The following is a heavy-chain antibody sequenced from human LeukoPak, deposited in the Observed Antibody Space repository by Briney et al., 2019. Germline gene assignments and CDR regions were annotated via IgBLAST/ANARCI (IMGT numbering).Heavy chain of an antibody. CDR2: INPNTGGT. CDR3: ARSGYGSSSHIYY. CDR1: GYTFTGYY. D-gene: IGHD6-6*01. Sequence: ASVKVSCKASGYTFTGYYMRWVRQAPGQGLEWMGWINPNTGGTNYAQKFQGRVTMTRDTSISTAYMELSRLGSDDTAVYYCARSGYGSSSHIYYWGQGTLVTVSS. J-gene: IGHJ4*02. V-gene: IGHV1-2*02.